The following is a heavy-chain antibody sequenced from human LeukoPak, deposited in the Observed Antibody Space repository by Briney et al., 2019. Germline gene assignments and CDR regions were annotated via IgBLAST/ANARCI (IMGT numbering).Heavy chain of an antibody. CDR2: IYYSGST. D-gene: IGHD5-12*01. CDR3: ARGGLSGYDYTRPYYYMDV. CDR1: GGSISSYY. J-gene: IGHJ6*03. V-gene: IGHV4-59*12. Sequence: SETLSLTCTVSGGSISSYYWSWIRQPPGKGLEWIGYIYYSGSTNYNPSLKSRVTISVDTSKNQFSLNLSSITAADTAVYYCARGGLSGYDYTRPYYYMDVWGKGTTVTVSS.